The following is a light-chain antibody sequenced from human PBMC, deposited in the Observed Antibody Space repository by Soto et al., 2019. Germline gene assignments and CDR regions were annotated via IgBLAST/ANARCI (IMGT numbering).Light chain of an antibody. J-gene: IGKJ2*01. Sequence: EIVLTQSPGTLSLSPGEGATLSCRASQSVSSSYLAWYQHKPGPAPRLLIYDASSRATGIPDRFRGSGSGTDFTLTISRLEPEDFAVYYCQQYGISPRTFGQGTKLEIK. CDR2: DAS. CDR1: QSVSSSY. V-gene: IGKV3-20*01. CDR3: QQYGISPRT.